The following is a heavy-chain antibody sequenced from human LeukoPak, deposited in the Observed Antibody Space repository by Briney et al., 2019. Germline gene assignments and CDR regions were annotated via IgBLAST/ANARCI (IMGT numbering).Heavy chain of an antibody. V-gene: IGHV3-66*01. CDR1: GFTFDDYA. Sequence: GGSLRLSCAASGFTFDDYAMHWVRQAPGKGLEWVSVIYSGGSTYYADSVKGRFTISRDNSKNTLYLQMNSLRAEDTAVYYCARVGDMTVTTFRPYYFDYWGQGTLVTVSS. CDR2: IYSGGST. CDR3: ARVGDMTVTTFRPYYFDY. D-gene: IGHD4-17*01. J-gene: IGHJ4*02.